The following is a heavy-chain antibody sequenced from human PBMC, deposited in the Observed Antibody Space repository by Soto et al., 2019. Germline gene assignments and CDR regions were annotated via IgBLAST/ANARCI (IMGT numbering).Heavy chain of an antibody. V-gene: IGHV1-46*03. D-gene: IGHD6-13*01. Sequence: QVQLVQSGAEVKKPGASVKVSCKASGYTFTSYYMHWVRQAPGQGLEWMGIINPSGGSTSYAQKLQGRVTMTRDTSTSTVYRELSSLRSEDTAVYYCARVEQQLANFDYWGQGTLVTVSS. CDR3: ARVEQQLANFDY. CDR1: GYTFTSYY. J-gene: IGHJ4*02. CDR2: INPSGGST.